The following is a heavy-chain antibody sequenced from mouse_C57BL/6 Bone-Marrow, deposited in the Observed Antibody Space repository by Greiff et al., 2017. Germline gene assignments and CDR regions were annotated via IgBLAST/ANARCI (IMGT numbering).Heavy chain of an antibody. CDR1: GYTFTSYW. CDR3: ARGGIYYYGSSWYFDF. D-gene: IGHD1-1*01. Sequence: QVQLQQPGAELVKPGASVKMSCKASGYTFTSYWITWVKQRPGQGLEWIGDIYPGSGSTNYNEKFKSKATLTVDTSSSTAYMQLSTLTSEDSAVYYCARGGIYYYGSSWYFDFWGRGTTVTVSS. V-gene: IGHV1-55*01. CDR2: IYPGSGST. J-gene: IGHJ1*03.